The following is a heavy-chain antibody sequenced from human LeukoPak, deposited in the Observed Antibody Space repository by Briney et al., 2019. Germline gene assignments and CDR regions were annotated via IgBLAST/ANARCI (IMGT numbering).Heavy chain of an antibody. Sequence: TSETLSLTCTVSGVPINNYYWNWIRQPPGKELEWIGYIDASGNTRHNPSLTSRATISLDTSSNQFFLRLDSVTAADTAVYYCARQLGVYGDYNNWFDPWGQGTRVTVST. CDR3: ARQLGVYGDYNNWFDP. V-gene: IGHV4-59*08. CDR2: IDASGNT. CDR1: GVPINNYY. D-gene: IGHD4-17*01. J-gene: IGHJ5*02.